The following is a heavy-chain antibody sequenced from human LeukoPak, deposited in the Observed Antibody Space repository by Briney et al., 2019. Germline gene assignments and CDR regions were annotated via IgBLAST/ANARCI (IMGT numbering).Heavy chain of an antibody. D-gene: IGHD6-19*01. V-gene: IGHV4-34*01. CDR3: RAVAGKGFDY. CDR2: INHSGST. CDR1: GGSFSGYY. Sequence: SETLSLTCAVYGGSFSGYYWSWIRQPPGKGLEWIGEINHSGSTNYNPSLKSRVTISVDTSKNQFSLKLSSVTAADTGVYYCRAVAGKGFDYWGQGTLVTVSS. J-gene: IGHJ4*02.